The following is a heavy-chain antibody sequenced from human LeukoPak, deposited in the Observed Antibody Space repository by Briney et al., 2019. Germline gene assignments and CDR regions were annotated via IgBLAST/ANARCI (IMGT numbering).Heavy chain of an antibody. J-gene: IGHJ4*02. CDR1: GGFFSGYY. V-gene: IGHV4-34*01. CDR2: INHSGST. CDR3: ARGRKTGYSSGWSDY. Sequence: SETLSLTCAVYGGFFSGYYWSWIRQPPGKWIEWNGEINHSGSTNYNPSLKSRVTISVDTSKNQFSLKLSSVTAADTAVYYCARGRKTGYSSGWSDYWGQGTLVTVSS. D-gene: IGHD6-19*01.